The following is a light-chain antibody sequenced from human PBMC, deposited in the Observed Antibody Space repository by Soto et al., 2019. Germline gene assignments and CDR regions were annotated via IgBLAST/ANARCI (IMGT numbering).Light chain of an antibody. J-gene: IGKJ2*01. CDR3: QQYGGSPRYT. V-gene: IGKV3-20*01. CDR2: GAS. CDR1: QSVSINF. Sequence: IVFRQSPGTLSLSPGERATLCCRASQSVSINFLAWYQQRPGQAPRLLIYGASSRATGIPNRFSGSGSGTDFTLTISRLEPEDFAVYYCQQYGGSPRYTFGQGTKVDIK.